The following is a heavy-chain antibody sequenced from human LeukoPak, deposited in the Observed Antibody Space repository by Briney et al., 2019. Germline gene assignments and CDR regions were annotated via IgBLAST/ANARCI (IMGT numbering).Heavy chain of an antibody. CDR3: ARVGSIYCSGGSCYLFDY. J-gene: IGHJ4*02. Sequence: PGRSLRLSCAASGFTFDDYAMHWVRQAPGKGLEWVSGISWNSGSIGYADSVKGRFTISRDNAKNSLYLQMNSLRAEDTAVYYCARVGSIYCSGGSCYLFDYWGQGSLVTVSS. V-gene: IGHV3-9*01. CDR2: ISWNSGSI. D-gene: IGHD2-15*01. CDR1: GFTFDDYA.